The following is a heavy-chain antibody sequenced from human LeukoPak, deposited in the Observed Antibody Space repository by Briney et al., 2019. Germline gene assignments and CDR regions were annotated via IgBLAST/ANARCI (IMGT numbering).Heavy chain of an antibody. D-gene: IGHD3-10*01. CDR3: ARVPIPEVLWFGEEQGGYYYYYMDV. Sequence: GASVKVSCKASGYTFTGYYMHWVRQAPGQGLEWMGWISAYNGKTNYAQKLQGRVTMTTDTSTSTAYMELRSLRSDDTAMYYCARVPIPEVLWFGEEQGGYYYYYMDVWGKGTTVTISS. CDR2: ISAYNGKT. V-gene: IGHV1-18*04. CDR1: GYTFTGYY. J-gene: IGHJ6*03.